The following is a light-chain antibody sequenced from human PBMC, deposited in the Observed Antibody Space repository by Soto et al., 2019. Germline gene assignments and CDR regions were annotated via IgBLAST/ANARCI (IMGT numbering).Light chain of an antibody. V-gene: IGKV3-20*01. J-gene: IGKJ1*01. CDR2: GTS. Sequence: HSQGRLSLSPGERATLSCRASQSVDSSYLAWYQQKPGQAPRLLIYGTSARATGIPDRFSGSGSGTDFTLTISRLEPEDFAVYYCQQYGSSRWTFCQGAMVDIK. CDR1: QSVDSSY. CDR3: QQYGSSRWT.